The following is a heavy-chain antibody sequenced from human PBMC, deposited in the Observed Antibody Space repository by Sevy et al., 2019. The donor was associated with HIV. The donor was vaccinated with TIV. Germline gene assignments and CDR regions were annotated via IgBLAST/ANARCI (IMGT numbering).Heavy chain of an antibody. Sequence: SETLSLTCTVSGDSIISNIHYWGWIRQSPGKGLEWIGSIYYTGRTYYSPSLKSRVTVSIDTSKNQFSLNLNSVTAADTAVYSCARHRIPSGAPGGFDSWGRGTLVTVSS. D-gene: IGHD1-26*01. J-gene: IGHJ4*02. CDR1: GDSIISNIHY. V-gene: IGHV4-39*01. CDR3: ARHRIPSGAPGGFDS. CDR2: IYYTGRT.